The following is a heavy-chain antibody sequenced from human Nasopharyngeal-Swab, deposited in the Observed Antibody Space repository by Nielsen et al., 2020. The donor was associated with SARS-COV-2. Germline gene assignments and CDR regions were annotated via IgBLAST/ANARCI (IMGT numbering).Heavy chain of an antibody. Sequence: VRQAPGKGLEWVSAISGSGGSTYYADSVKGRFTISRDNSKNTLYLQMNSLRAEDTAVYYCAKVASGGMDVWGQGTTVTAS. CDR3: AKVASGGMDV. V-gene: IGHV3-23*01. CDR2: ISGSGGST. J-gene: IGHJ6*02.